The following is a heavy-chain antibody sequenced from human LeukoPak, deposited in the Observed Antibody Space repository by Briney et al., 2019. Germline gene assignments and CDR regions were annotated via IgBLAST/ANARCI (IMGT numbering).Heavy chain of an antibody. CDR3: AREDVVLVDAVRYYYYGMDV. V-gene: IGHV1-46*01. J-gene: IGHJ6*02. Sequence: GASVKVSCKASGCNFISYYMHWVRQAPGQGLEWMGIINPSGGSTSYALKFQDRVTMTRDTSTSTVYMELSSLKSEDTAVYYCAREDVVLVDAVRYYYYGMDVWGQGTTVTVSS. D-gene: IGHD2-8*01. CDR2: INPSGGST. CDR1: GCNFISYY.